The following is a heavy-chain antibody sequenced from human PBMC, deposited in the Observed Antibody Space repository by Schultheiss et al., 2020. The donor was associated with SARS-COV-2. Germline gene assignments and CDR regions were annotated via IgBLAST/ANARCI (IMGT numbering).Heavy chain of an antibody. Sequence: GGSLRLSCAASGFTFSSYDMHWVRQATGKGLEWVSAIGTAGDPYYPGSVKGRFTISRENAKNSLYLQMNSLKTEDTAVYYCTRGSGSYWVHDAFDIWGQGTMVTVSS. J-gene: IGHJ3*02. CDR1: GFTFSSYD. CDR2: IGTAGDP. CDR3: TRGSGSYWVHDAFDI. D-gene: IGHD1-26*01. V-gene: IGHV3-13*05.